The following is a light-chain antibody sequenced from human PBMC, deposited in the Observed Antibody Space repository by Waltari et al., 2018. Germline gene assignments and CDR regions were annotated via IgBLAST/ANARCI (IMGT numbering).Light chain of an antibody. V-gene: IGKV3D-15*01. CDR2: GAS. CDR1: ESIGRN. J-gene: IGKJ2*01. CDR3: HHYNHWPPMST. Sequence: EILMTQSPATLSVSPGEPATISCRASESIGRNFVWYQLKPGQAPRLLFYGASSSATGIPARFSGSGSGTDFTLTITNLQSEDFAVYYCHHYNHWPPMSTFGQGTKLEI.